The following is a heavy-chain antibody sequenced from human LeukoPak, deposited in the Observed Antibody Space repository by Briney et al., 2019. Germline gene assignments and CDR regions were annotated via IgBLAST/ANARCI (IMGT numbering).Heavy chain of an antibody. J-gene: IGHJ4*02. CDR1: GGSFSGYY. V-gene: IGHV4-34*01. Sequence: SETLSLTCAVYGGSFSGYYWSWIRQPPGKGLEWIGEINHSGSTNYNPSLKSRVTISVDTSKNQFSLKLSSVTAADTAVYYCARGILTLWGQGTLATVSS. CDR3: ARGILTL. D-gene: IGHD3-9*01. CDR2: INHSGST.